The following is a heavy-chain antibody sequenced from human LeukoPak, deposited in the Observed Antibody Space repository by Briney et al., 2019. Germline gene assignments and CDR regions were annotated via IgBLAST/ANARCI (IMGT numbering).Heavy chain of an antibody. CDR3: ARFKSRTIWPLVSGYNWFDP. V-gene: IGHV4-30-2*01. CDR2: IYHSGST. Sequence: SETLSLTCTVSGGSISGTIYYCAWIRQPPGKGLEWIGYIYHSGSTYYNPSLKSRVTISVDRSKTQFSLKLSSVTAADTAVYYCARFKSRTIWPLVSGYNWFDPWGQGTLVTVSS. D-gene: IGHD3-16*01. J-gene: IGHJ5*02. CDR1: GGSISGTIYY.